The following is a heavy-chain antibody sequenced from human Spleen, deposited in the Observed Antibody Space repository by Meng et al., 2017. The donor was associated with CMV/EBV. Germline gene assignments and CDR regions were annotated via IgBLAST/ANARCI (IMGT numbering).Heavy chain of an antibody. D-gene: IGHD2-2*01. CDR1: GFTFSSRW. J-gene: IGHJ4*02. CDR3: VGDEVAVSGANFDS. CDR2: IKPDGSDQ. V-gene: IGHV3-7*01. Sequence: SGFTFSSRWMRWVRQAPGKGLEWVASIKPDGSDQYYADSVKGRFTISRDNAQNLLSVQLDSLRVEDTALYYCVGDEVAVSGANFDSWGRGTLVTVSS.